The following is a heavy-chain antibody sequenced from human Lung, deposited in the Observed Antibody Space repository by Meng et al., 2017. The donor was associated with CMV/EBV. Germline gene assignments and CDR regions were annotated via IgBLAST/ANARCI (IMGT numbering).Heavy chain of an antibody. CDR3: AMSSLPGDAMLDF. Sequence: VSGYTVTDYYVHWVQQAPGKGLEWVGLVDPGDGDTIYAERFQARVTITADTSTDTAYMKLSSLRPEDTAVYYCAMSSLPGDAMLDFWGQGTLVTVSS. D-gene: IGHD4-17*01. CDR2: VDPGDGDT. CDR1: GYTVTDYY. J-gene: IGHJ4*02. V-gene: IGHV1-69-2*01.